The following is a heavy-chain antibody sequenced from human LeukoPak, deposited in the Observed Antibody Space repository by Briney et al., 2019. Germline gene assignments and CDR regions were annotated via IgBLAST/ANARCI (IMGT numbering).Heavy chain of an antibody. V-gene: IGHV4-39*07. CDR2: IYYSGST. J-gene: IGHJ6*03. Sequence: KPSETLSLTCTVSGGSISSSSYYWGWIRQPPGKGLEWIGSIYYSGSTYYNPSLKSRVTISVDTSKNQFSLKLSSVTAADTAVYYCARAGYSYGTYYYYYYMDVWGKGTTVTVSS. CDR3: ARAGYSYGTYYYYYYMDV. D-gene: IGHD5-18*01. CDR1: GGSISSSSYY.